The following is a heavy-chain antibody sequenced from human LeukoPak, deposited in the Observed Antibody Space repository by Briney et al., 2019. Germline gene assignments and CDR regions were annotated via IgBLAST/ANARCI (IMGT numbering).Heavy chain of an antibody. J-gene: IGHJ6*03. CDR1: GGSISSGSYY. CDR3: ARASGDSSGHYYYYYMDV. D-gene: IGHD6-25*01. V-gene: IGHV4-61*02. Sequence: PSQTLSLTCTVSGGSISSGSYYWSWIRQPAGKGLEWIGRIYTSGSTNYNPSLKSRVTISVDTSKNQFSLKLSSVTAADTAVYYCARASGDSSGHYYYYYMDVWGKGTTVTVSS. CDR2: IYTSGST.